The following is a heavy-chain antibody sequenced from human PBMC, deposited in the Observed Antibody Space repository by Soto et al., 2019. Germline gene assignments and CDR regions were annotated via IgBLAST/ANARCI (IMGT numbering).Heavy chain of an antibody. V-gene: IGHV3-23*01. Sequence: GGSLRLSCAASGFTFSSCPMSWVRQAPGKGLEWVSAISGSGGTTYYADSVKGRFTVSRGNSKNTLYLQMNGLRVEDTAVYYCASGLGSSRSWGQGSRVTVSS. D-gene: IGHD3-10*01. CDR2: ISGSGGTT. J-gene: IGHJ1*01. CDR1: GFTFSSCP. CDR3: ASGLGSSRS.